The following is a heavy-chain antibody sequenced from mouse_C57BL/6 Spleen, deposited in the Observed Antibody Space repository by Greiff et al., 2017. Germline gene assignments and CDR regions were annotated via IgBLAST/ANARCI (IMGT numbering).Heavy chain of an antibody. CDR3: ARDSSGYFYAMDY. J-gene: IGHJ4*01. D-gene: IGHD3-2*02. CDR1: GYAFSSYW. Sequence: QVQLQQSGAELVKPGASVKISCKASGYAFSSYWMNWVKQRPGKGLEWIGQIYPGDGDTNYNGKFKGKATLTADKSSSTAYMQLSSLTSEDSAVYFCARDSSGYFYAMDYWGQGTSVTVSS. V-gene: IGHV1-80*01. CDR2: IYPGDGDT.